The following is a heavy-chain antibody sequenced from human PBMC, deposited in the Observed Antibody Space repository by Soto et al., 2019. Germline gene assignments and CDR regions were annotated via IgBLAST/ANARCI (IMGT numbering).Heavy chain of an antibody. J-gene: IGHJ4*02. CDR1: GYTLTELS. CDR2: FGPEDGET. D-gene: IGHD3-3*01. V-gene: IGHV1-24*01. CDR3: ATDSSHSRFLIGLFY. Sequence: ASVKVSCKVSGYTLTELSMHWVRQAPGKGLEWMGGFGPEDGETIYAQKFQGRVTMTEDTSTDTAYMELSSLRSEDTAVCYCATDSSHSRFLIGLFYWGQGTLVTVSS.